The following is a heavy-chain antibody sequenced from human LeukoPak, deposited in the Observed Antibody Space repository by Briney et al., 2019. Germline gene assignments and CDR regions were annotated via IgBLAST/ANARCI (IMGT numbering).Heavy chain of an antibody. J-gene: IGHJ6*03. V-gene: IGHV4-4*02. CDR2: IYHSGST. Sequence: SETLSLTCAVSGGSISSSNWWSWVRQPPGKGLEWIGEIYHSGSTNYNPSLKSRVTISVDTSKNQFSLKLSSVTAADTAVYYCARGRRDTAMIIYYYYYYMDVWGKGTTVTISS. CDR3: ARGRRDTAMIIYYYYYYMDV. CDR1: GGSISSSNW. D-gene: IGHD5-18*01.